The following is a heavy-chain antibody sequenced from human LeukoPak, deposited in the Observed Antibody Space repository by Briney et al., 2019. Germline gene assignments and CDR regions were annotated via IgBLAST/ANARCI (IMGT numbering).Heavy chain of an antibody. CDR3: ARAKKWLRFPSAGDKYYFDY. D-gene: IGHD5-12*01. CDR1: GGSFSGYY. Sequence: SETLSLTCAVYGGSFSGYYWSWIRQPPEKGLEWIGEINHSGSTNYNPSFKSRVTISVDTSKNQFSLKLSSVTAADTAVYYCARAKKWLRFPSAGDKYYFDYWGQGTLVTVSS. CDR2: INHSGST. J-gene: IGHJ4*02. V-gene: IGHV4-34*01.